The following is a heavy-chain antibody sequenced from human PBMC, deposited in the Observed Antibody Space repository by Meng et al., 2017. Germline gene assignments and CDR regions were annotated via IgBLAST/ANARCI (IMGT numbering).Heavy chain of an antibody. V-gene: IGHV1-69*01. CDR1: GGTFSSYA. Sequence: QVEVVESGDEVKKPGSSVKVSCKASGGTFSSYAISWVRQAPGQGLEWMGGIIPIFGTANYAQKFQGRVTITADESTSTAYMELSSLRSEDTAVHYCARALKHYYDSSGYRVGYFDYWGQGTLVTVSS. CDR3: ARALKHYYDSSGYRVGYFDY. CDR2: IIPIFGTA. J-gene: IGHJ4*02. D-gene: IGHD3-22*01.